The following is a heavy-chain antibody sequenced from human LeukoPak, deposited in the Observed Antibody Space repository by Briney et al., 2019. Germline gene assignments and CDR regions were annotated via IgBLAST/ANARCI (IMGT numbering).Heavy chain of an antibody. CDR1: GGSISNYY. Sequence: SETLSLTCTVSGGSISNYYWSWIRQPPGKGLEWIGDIYYSGGTNYNPSLTSRVTISVDTSKNQFSLKLSSVTAADTAVYYCARVQGYNYYFDYWGQGTLVTVSS. J-gene: IGHJ4*02. V-gene: IGHV4-59*01. CDR2: IYYSGGT. CDR3: ARVQGYNYYFDY. D-gene: IGHD5-24*01.